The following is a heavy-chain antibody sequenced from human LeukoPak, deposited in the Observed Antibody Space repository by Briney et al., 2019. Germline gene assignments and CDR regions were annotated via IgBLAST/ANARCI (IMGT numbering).Heavy chain of an antibody. CDR1: GYGFTNYW. CDR3: ARLGYYGSGTFGLPDAFDI. V-gene: IGHV5-51*01. J-gene: IGHJ3*02. CDR2: IYPRDSDT. D-gene: IGHD3-10*01. Sequence: GESLKISCEGSGYGFTNYWIGWVRQMPGKGLEWMGIIYPRDSDTRYSPSFQGQVTISADKSISTAYLQWSSLKASDTAMYFCARLGYYGSGTFGLPDAFDIWGQGTMVTVSS.